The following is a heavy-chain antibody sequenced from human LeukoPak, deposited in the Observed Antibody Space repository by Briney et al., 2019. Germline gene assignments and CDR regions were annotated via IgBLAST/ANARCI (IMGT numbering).Heavy chain of an antibody. CDR1: GFTFSSYA. J-gene: IGHJ3*02. V-gene: IGHV3-48*01. Sequence: QPGRSLRLSCAASGFTFSSYAVHWVRQAPGKGLEWVSYISGSSSTIYYADSVKGRFTISRDNAKNSLYLQMNSLRAEDTAVYYCARMDSNDASDIWGQGTMVTVSS. CDR2: ISGSSSTI. D-gene: IGHD3/OR15-3a*01. CDR3: ARMDSNDASDI.